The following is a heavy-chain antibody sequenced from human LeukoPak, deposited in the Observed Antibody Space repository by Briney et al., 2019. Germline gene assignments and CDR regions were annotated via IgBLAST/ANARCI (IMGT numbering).Heavy chain of an antibody. D-gene: IGHD6-25*01. V-gene: IGHV4-4*07. CDR2: IYTCGST. CDR1: GGSISNYY. J-gene: IGHJ4*02. Sequence: SETLSLTCTVSGGSISNYYWSWIRQPAGRGLEWIGHIYTCGSTDYNPSLKSRVTMSLDTSKNQFSLNLSSVTAADTAMYYCATMYSNVYTFDYWGQGTLVTVSS. CDR3: ATMYSNVYTFDY.